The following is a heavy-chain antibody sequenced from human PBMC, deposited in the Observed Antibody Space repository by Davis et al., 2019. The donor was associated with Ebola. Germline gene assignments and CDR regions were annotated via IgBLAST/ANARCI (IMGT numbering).Heavy chain of an antibody. Sequence: SVKVSCKASGYTFTGYYMHWVRQAPGQGLEWMGGIIPIFGTANYAQKFQGRVTITADKSTSTAYMELSSLRSEDTAVYYCAREIGVSGDDYWGQGTLVTVSS. V-gene: IGHV1-69*06. CDR2: IIPIFGTA. CDR3: AREIGVSGDDY. D-gene: IGHD6-13*01. CDR1: GYTFTGYY. J-gene: IGHJ4*02.